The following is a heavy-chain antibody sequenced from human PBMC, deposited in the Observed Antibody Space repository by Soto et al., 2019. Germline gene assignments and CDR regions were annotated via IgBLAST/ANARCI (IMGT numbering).Heavy chain of an antibody. Sequence: QVQLVQSGAEVKKPGSSVKVSCKASGGTFSSYAISWVRQAPGQGLEWMGGIIPIFGTANYAQKFQGRVTITADESTSTAYMERSSLRSEDTAVYYCAREGTDTAMPYNWFDPWGQGTLVTVSS. CDR3: AREGTDTAMPYNWFDP. CDR1: GGTFSSYA. J-gene: IGHJ5*02. CDR2: IIPIFGTA. V-gene: IGHV1-69*01. D-gene: IGHD5-18*01.